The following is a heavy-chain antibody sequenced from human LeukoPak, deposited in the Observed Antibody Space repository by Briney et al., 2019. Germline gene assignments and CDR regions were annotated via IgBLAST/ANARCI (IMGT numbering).Heavy chain of an antibody. J-gene: IGHJ4*02. Sequence: SETLSLTCTVSGGSISNYYWSWIRQPPGKGLEWIGYIYYSGSTNYNPSLRSRVTISVDTSKNQFSLKLNSVTAADTAVYYCARDLRGMVDYWGQGTLVTVSS. CDR2: IYYSGST. V-gene: IGHV4-59*01. CDR1: GGSISNYY. D-gene: IGHD3-16*01. CDR3: ARDLRGMVDY.